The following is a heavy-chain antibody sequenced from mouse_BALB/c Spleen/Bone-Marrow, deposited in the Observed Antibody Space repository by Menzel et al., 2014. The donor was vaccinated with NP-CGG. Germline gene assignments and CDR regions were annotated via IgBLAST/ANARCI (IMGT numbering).Heavy chain of an antibody. V-gene: IGHV5-17*02. CDR1: GFTFSGFG. J-gene: IGHJ4*01. Sequence: EVQLQESGGGLVQPGGSRKLSCAASGFTFSGFGMHWVRQAPEKGLEWVAYISSASSTIYYADTVKGRSTISRDNPKNTLFLQMTSLRSEDTAMYYCARGGNYPYYAMDYWGQGTSVTVSS. CDR2: ISSASSTI. CDR3: ARGGNYPYYAMDY. D-gene: IGHD2-1*01.